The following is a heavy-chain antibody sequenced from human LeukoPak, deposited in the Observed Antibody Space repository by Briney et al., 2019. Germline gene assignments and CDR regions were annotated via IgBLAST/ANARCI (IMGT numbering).Heavy chain of an antibody. CDR3: ARDFDSGSYAFDI. J-gene: IGHJ3*02. Sequence: GASVKVSCKASGYTFTGYYMHWVRQAPGQGLEWMGWINPNSGGTSYAQKFQGRVTMTRDTSTSTVYMELSSLRSEDTAVYYCARDFDSGSYAFDIWGQGTMVTVSS. CDR2: INPNSGGT. CDR1: GYTFTGYY. V-gene: IGHV1-2*02. D-gene: IGHD1-26*01.